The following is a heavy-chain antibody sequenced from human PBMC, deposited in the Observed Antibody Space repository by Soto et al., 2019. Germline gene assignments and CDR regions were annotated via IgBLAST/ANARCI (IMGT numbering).Heavy chain of an antibody. CDR2: IWYDGSNK. CDR1: GFTFSSYG. V-gene: IGHV3-33*01. D-gene: IGHD2-15*01. J-gene: IGHJ4*02. Sequence: GGSLRLSCAASGFTFSSYGMHWVRQAPGKGLEWVAVIWYDGSNKYYADSVKGRFTISRDNSKNTLYLQMNSLRAEDTAVYYCARGSEVVVAATPFDYWGQGTLVTVSS. CDR3: ARGSEVVVAATPFDY.